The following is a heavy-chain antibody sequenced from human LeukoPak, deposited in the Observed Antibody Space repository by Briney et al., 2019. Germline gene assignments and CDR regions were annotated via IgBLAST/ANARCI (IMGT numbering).Heavy chain of an antibody. CDR2: ILYDGSNK. J-gene: IGHJ3*02. D-gene: IGHD3-3*01. CDR1: GFTFSSYG. V-gene: IGHV3-30*02. Sequence: GGSLRLSCAASGFTFSSYGMHWVRQAPGKGLGWGAFILYDGSNKYYADSVKGRFTISRDNSKNTLYLQMNSLRAEDTAVYYCANSWMEWLSEDAFDIWGQGTMVTVSS. CDR3: ANSWMEWLSEDAFDI.